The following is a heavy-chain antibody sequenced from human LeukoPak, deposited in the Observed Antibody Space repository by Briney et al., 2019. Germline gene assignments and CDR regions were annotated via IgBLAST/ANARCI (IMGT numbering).Heavy chain of an antibody. Sequence: GESLKISCKGSGYSFTSYWIGWVRQMPGKGLEWMGIIYPGDSDTRYSPSFQGQVTISADKSVSTAYLQGSSLKASDTAMYYCARQGDCSSTSCPFDYWGQGTLVTVSS. CDR3: ARQGDCSSTSCPFDY. D-gene: IGHD2-2*01. J-gene: IGHJ4*02. CDR2: IYPGDSDT. V-gene: IGHV5-51*01. CDR1: GYSFTSYW.